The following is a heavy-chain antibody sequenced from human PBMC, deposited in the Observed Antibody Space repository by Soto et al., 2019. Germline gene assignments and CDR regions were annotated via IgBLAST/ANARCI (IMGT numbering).Heavy chain of an antibody. D-gene: IGHD2-15*01. J-gene: IGHJ5*02. CDR1: GGTFSSYA. CDR2: IIPIFGTA. V-gene: IGHV1-69*06. Sequence: QVQLVQSGAEVKKPGSSVKVSCKASGGTFSSYAISWVRQAPGQGLEWMGGIIPIFGTANYAQKFQGSVTITADKSTSTAYMELSSLRSEDTAVYYCASDCSGGSCYFNWFDPWGQGTLVTVSS. CDR3: ASDCSGGSCYFNWFDP.